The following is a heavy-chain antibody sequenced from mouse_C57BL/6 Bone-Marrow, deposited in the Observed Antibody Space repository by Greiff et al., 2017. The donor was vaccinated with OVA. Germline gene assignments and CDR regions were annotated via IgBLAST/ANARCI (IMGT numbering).Heavy chain of an antibody. V-gene: IGHV5-6*02. CDR1: GFTFSSYG. Sequence: EVKLMESGGDLVKPGGSLKLSCAASGFTFSSYGMSWVRQTPDKRLEWVATISSGGSYTYYPDSVKGRFTISRDKAKNTLYLQMSSLKSEDTAMYYCARRSLPTDGMACYAMDYWGQGTSVTVSS. CDR3: ARRSLPTDGMACYAMDY. CDR2: ISSGGSYT. J-gene: IGHJ4*01. D-gene: IGHD2-10*01.